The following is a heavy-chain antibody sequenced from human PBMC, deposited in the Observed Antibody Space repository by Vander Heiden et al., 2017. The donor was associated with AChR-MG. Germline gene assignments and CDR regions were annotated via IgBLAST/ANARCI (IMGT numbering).Heavy chain of an antibody. J-gene: IGHJ1*01. D-gene: IGHD3-22*01. CDR2: ISDDGSNK. CDR1: GFIFSTYA. CDR3: ATSSTGYHYTGYFQH. Sequence: QVRLVESGGGVVQPGRSLRLSCAASGFIFSTYAMHWVRQAPGKGLEWVAVISDDGSNKYYADSVKGRFTISRDYSKNTLYLQMNSLRAEDTAVYYCATSSTGYHYTGYFQHWGQGTLVTVSS. V-gene: IGHV3-30*03.